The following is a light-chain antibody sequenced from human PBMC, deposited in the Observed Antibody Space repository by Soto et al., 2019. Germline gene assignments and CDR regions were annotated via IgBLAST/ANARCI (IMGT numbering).Light chain of an antibody. CDR2: AAS. CDR3: QQSYSTPLT. Sequence: DIQIIQSPSSLSASVGDRVTITCRASQSISSYLNWYQQKPGKAPKLLIYAASSLQSGVPSRFSGSGSGTDFTLTISSLQPEDFATYYCQQSYSTPLTFGGGTKVDIK. CDR1: QSISSY. V-gene: IGKV1-39*01. J-gene: IGKJ4*01.